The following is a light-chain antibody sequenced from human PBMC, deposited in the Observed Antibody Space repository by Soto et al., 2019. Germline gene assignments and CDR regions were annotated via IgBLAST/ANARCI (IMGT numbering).Light chain of an antibody. Sequence: QSALTQPASVSGSPGQSINISCTGTSSDIGGYNYVSWYQQLPGKVPKLIIYDVSNRPSGVSDRFSGSKSGNAASLTISGLQAEDEADYYCSSYTSTSTLYVFGTGTKLTVL. CDR3: SSYTSTSTLYV. CDR1: SSDIGGYNY. CDR2: DVS. J-gene: IGLJ1*01. V-gene: IGLV2-14*03.